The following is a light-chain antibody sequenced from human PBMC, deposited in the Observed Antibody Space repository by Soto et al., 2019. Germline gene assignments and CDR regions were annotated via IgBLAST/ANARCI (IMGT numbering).Light chain of an antibody. CDR2: GAS. V-gene: IGKV3-15*01. J-gene: IGKJ5*01. CDR3: HQYNNWPPNT. Sequence: DRVMTQSPATLSASPGESNTLSCRASESVNHNLAWYQQKPGQPPRLLIYGASSRAPGVPARFSGSGTGTEFTLTISSLQSEDFAVYYCHQYNNWPPNTFGQGTRLEMK. CDR1: ESVNHN.